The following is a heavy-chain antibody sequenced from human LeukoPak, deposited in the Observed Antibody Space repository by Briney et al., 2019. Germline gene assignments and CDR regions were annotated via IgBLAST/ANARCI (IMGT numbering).Heavy chain of an antibody. CDR3: ARDPYSSTWSYGMDV. Sequence: GGSLRLSCAASGFTFSSYWMSWVRQAPGKGLEWVANIKQDGSEEVYVDSVKGRFTISRDNAKNSLFLQLNTLRAEDTAVYYCARDPYSSTWSYGMDVWGQGTTVTVSS. V-gene: IGHV3-7*05. J-gene: IGHJ6*02. CDR2: IKQDGSEE. CDR1: GFTFSSYW. D-gene: IGHD6-6*01.